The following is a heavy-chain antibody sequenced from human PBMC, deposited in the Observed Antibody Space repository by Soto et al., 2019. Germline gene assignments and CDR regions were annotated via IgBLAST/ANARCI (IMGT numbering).Heavy chain of an antibody. CDR3: ARDRRITIFGVVIIGGMDV. J-gene: IGHJ6*02. Sequence: SVKVSCKASGGTFSSYAISWVRQAPGQGLEWMGGIIPIFGTANYAQKFQGRVTITADESTSTAYMELSSLRSEDTAVYYCARDRRITIFGVVIIGGMDVWGQGTTVTVYS. D-gene: IGHD3-3*01. CDR1: GGTFSSYA. V-gene: IGHV1-69*13. CDR2: IIPIFGTA.